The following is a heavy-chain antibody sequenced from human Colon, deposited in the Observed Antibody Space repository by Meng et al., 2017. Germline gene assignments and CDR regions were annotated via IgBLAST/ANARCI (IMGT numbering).Heavy chain of an antibody. CDR3: ARDSGLGDDIDGGDLGGRFDP. J-gene: IGHJ5*02. D-gene: IGHD5-24*01. CDR2: INPHSGVT. Sequence: QLVQSGSEVLRPGASVKVSCKTSGYRFTANYIHWVRQAPGQGLEWMGWINPHSGVTKYAQHFQGWVIMTRDTAGSTAYMELTRLRANDTAIYYCARDSGLGDDIDGGDLGGRFDPWGQGTLVTVSS. V-gene: IGHV1-2*04. CDR1: GYRFTANY.